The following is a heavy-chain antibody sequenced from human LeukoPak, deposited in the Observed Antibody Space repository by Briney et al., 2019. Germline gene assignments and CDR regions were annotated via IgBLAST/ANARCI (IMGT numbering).Heavy chain of an antibody. D-gene: IGHD2-2*02. V-gene: IGHV4-59*08. J-gene: IGHJ4*02. CDR2: IYYSGST. Sequence: SETLSLTCTVSGGSISSYYWSWIRQPPGKGLEWIGYIYYSGSTNYNPSLKSRVTISVDTSKNQFSLKLSSMTAADTAVYYCARHPYVPAIAIPPYFDYWGQGTLVTVSS. CDR1: GGSISSYY. CDR3: ARHPYVPAIAIPPYFDY.